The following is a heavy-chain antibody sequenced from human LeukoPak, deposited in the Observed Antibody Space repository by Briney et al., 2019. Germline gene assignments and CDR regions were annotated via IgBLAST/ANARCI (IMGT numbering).Heavy chain of an antibody. D-gene: IGHD4-23*01. CDR2: IAGDGSST. Sequence: GGSLRLSCAASGFTFSSYWMIWVRKAPGKGLEWVSRIAGDGSSTTYADSVKGRFSISRDNAKNTLYLQMNSLRVEDTAVYYCARGRPHGNDYWGQGTLVTVSS. CDR3: ARGRPHGNDY. CDR1: GFTFSSYW. J-gene: IGHJ4*02. V-gene: IGHV3-74*01.